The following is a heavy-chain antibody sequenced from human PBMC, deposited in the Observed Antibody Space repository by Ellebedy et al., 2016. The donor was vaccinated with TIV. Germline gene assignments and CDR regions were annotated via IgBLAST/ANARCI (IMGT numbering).Heavy chain of an antibody. J-gene: IGHJ4*02. D-gene: IGHD1-26*01. CDR3: AKYVREFDY. CDR2: ISGSGAGT. Sequence: GESLKISCAASGFTFSSYGMGWVRQAPGKGLEWVSAISGSGAGTYYADSVKGRFTTSRDNSKNTLYLQMNSLRAEDTAVYYCAKYVREFDYWGQGTLVTVCS. V-gene: IGHV3-23*01. CDR1: GFTFSSYG.